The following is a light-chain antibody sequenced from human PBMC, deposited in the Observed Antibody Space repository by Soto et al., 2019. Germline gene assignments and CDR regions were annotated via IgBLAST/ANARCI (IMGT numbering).Light chain of an antibody. V-gene: IGLV1-44*01. J-gene: IGLJ2*01. CDR1: SSNIGSNT. Sequence: QSVLTQPPSASGTPGQMVTISCSGSSSNIGSNTVNWYQQLPGMAPKLLIYNNSQRPSGVPDRFSGFKSGNSASLAISGLQSEDEADYYCAAWDDSLRGLEFGGGTKLTVL. CDR2: NNS. CDR3: AAWDDSLRGLE.